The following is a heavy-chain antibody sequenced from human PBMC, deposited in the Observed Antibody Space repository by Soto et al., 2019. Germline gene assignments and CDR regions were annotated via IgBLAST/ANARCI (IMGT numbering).Heavy chain of an antibody. CDR1: GGSISSYY. CDR3: ARIKVDTAMVTPVYYYYYYGMDV. V-gene: IGHV4-59*01. D-gene: IGHD5-18*01. J-gene: IGHJ6*02. CDR2: IYYSGST. Sequence: SETPSLTCTVSGGSISSYYWSWIRQPPGKGLEWIGYIYYSGSTNYNPSLKSRVTISVDTSKNQFSLKLSSVTAADTAVYYCARIKVDTAMVTPVYYYYYYGMDVWGQGATVTVSS.